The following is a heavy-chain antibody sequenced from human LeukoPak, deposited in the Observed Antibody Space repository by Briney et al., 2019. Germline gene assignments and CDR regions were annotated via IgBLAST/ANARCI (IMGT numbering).Heavy chain of an antibody. CDR3: ARGGRWVRTSSMDV. D-gene: IGHD1-14*01. CDR2: ISYDGSNK. J-gene: IGHJ6*02. Sequence: GGSLRLSCAASGFTFSSYGMHWVRQAPGKGLEWVAVISYDGSNKYYADSVKGRFTISRDNSKNTLYLQMNSLRAEDTAVYYCARGGRWVRTSSMDVWGQGTTVTVSS. V-gene: IGHV3-30*03. CDR1: GFTFSSYG.